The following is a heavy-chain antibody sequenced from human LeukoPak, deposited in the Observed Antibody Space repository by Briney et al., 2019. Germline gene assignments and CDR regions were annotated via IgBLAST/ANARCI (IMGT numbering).Heavy chain of an antibody. CDR3: AXXREMATIYYFDY. V-gene: IGHV1-2*02. D-gene: IGHD5-24*01. CDR2: INPNSGGT. Sequence: ASVKVSCKASGYTFTGYYMHWVRQAPGQGLEWMGWINPNSGGTNYAQKFQGRVTMTRDTSISTAYMELSRLRSDDTAVYYCAXXREMATIYYFDYWGQGTLVTVSS. CDR1: GYTFTGYY. J-gene: IGHJ4*02.